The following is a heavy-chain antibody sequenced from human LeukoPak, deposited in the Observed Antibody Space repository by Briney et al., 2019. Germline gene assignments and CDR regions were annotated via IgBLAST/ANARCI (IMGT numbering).Heavy chain of an antibody. V-gene: IGHV3-30*03. CDR2: ISYDGSKE. D-gene: IGHD3-3*01. J-gene: IGHJ4*02. Sequence: GGSLRLSCAASGFTVTSSYMTWVRQAPGKGLEWVAVISYDGSKEYNADSVKGRFTISRDNSKNTLYLQMNSLRAEDTAVYYCARASFGVVISWLVNWGQGTLVTVSS. CDR3: ARASFGVVISWLVN. CDR1: GFTVTSSY.